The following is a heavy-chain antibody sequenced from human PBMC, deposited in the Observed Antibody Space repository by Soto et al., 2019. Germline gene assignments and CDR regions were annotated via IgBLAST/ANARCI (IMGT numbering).Heavy chain of an antibody. CDR1: GYTSRNYV. CDR3: ARDQTGGYVGWFDP. CDR2: ISANTGNT. D-gene: IGHD2-8*02. J-gene: IGHJ5*02. Sequence: ASVKVSCKASGYTSRNYVITWVRQAPGQGLEWMGWISANTGNTDYAQKFQGRVTMTTDSSTSTDYMELRSLRSDDTAMYYCARDQTGGYVGWFDPWGQGTLVTVSS. V-gene: IGHV1-18*04.